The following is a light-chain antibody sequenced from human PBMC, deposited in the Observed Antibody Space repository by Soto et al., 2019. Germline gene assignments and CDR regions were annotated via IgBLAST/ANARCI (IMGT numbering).Light chain of an antibody. Sequence: DFQRTQSPSTLSASVGDRVTITCRASQNIRSRLAWFQQKTGKAPKLLIYDASSLESGVPQRLSGSGSGTEFTLTISSLQNDDFSAYYCQQHHTYWTFGQGTKV. V-gene: IGKV1-5*01. CDR3: QQHHTYWT. CDR1: QNIRSR. CDR2: DAS. J-gene: IGKJ1*01.